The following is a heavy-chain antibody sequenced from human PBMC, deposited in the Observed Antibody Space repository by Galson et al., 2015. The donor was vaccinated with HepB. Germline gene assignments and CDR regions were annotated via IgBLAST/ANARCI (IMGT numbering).Heavy chain of an antibody. V-gene: IGHV3-21*01. J-gene: IGHJ4*02. CDR3: ARDRTITIFGVVTKTYYFDY. Sequence: SLRLSCAASGFTFSSYSMNFFRQAPGKGLEWVSSISSMSSYIYYADSVKGRFTISRDNAKNSLYLQMNSLRAEDTAVYYCARDRTITIFGVVTKTYYFDYWGQGTLVTVSS. CDR2: ISSMSSYI. CDR1: GFTFSSYS. D-gene: IGHD3-3*01.